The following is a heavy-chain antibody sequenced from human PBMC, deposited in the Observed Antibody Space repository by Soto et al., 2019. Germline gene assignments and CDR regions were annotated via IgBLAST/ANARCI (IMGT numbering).Heavy chain of an antibody. CDR3: ARGSGIVALPGELEDVNYDY. CDR1: GQSFSGHS. CDR2: INESGST. V-gene: IGHV4-34*01. Sequence: QVQLQQWGAGLVKPSETLSLSCAVYGQSFSGHSWAWIRQSPGKGLEWIGEINESGSTYYNPSLKCRVTISADTSKNQFSLKLSSVSAADTAVYFCARGSGIVALPGELEDVNYDYWGQGTLVNVSS. D-gene: IGHD1-1*01. J-gene: IGHJ4*02.